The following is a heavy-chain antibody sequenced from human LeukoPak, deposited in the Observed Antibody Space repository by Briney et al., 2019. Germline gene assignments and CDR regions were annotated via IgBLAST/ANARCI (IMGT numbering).Heavy chain of an antibody. Sequence: SETLSLTCTVSGGSISSGSYFWGWIRQPPGKGLEWIGSIYYSGSTYYGPSLKSRVTISVDTSRNQFSLRLSSVTAADTAVYYCARHGSLIVVLPSYYFDYWGQGTLVTVSS. CDR3: ARHGSLIVVLPSYYFDY. V-gene: IGHV4-39*01. CDR2: IYYSGST. J-gene: IGHJ4*02. D-gene: IGHD3-22*01. CDR1: GGSISSGSYF.